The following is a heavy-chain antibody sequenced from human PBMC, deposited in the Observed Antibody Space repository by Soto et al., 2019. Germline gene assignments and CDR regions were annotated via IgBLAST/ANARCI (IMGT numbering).Heavy chain of an antibody. Sequence: PSETLSLTCAVSSGSISSSNWWSWVRQPPGKGLEWIGEIYHSGSTNYNPSLKSRVTISVDKSKNQFSLKLSSVTAADTAVYYCASFGVSGYDYRVYRFDPWGQGTLVTVYS. D-gene: IGHD5-12*01. CDR1: SGSISSSNW. V-gene: IGHV4-4*02. J-gene: IGHJ5*02. CDR2: IYHSGST. CDR3: ASFGVSGYDYRVYRFDP.